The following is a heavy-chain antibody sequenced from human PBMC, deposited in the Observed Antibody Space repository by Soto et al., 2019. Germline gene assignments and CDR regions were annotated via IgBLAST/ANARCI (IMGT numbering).Heavy chain of an antibody. CDR3: ASPVECSTTSCIR. CDR2: ISSSSNSI. Sequence: EVQLVESGGGLVQPGGSLRLSCAASGFTFSSYSMNWVRQAPGKGLEWVSYISSSSNSIYYADSVKGRFTISRDNAKNSLHLQRNSLRAEDTAVYYSASPVECSTTSCIRWGHGTLVTVSS. CDR1: GFTFSSYS. V-gene: IGHV3-48*01. D-gene: IGHD2-2*01. J-gene: IGHJ4*01.